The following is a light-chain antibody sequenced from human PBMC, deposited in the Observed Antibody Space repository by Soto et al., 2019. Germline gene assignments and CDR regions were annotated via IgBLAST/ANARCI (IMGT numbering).Light chain of an antibody. J-gene: IGLJ1*01. CDR3: TSYTSSSTLDV. CDR2: EVS. V-gene: IGLV2-14*01. CDR1: SSDVGGYNY. Sequence: QSALTQPASVSGSPGQSITISCTGTSSDVGGYNYVSWYQQHPGKAPKLMIYEVSNRPLGVSNRFSGSKSGNTASLTISGLQAEDEADYYCTSYTSSSTLDVFGTGTKPTVL.